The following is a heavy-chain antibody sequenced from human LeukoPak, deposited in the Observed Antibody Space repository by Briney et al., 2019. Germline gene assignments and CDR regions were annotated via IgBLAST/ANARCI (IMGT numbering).Heavy chain of an antibody. J-gene: IGHJ5*02. Sequence: GASVQVSCQAFEYTFTSYTMHWVRQAPGQRLEWMGWINAGNGNTKYSEKFQGRVIITRDTSASTAYMELSSLRSEDTAVYYCARDSGSDWWDHWGQGTLVTVSS. V-gene: IGHV1-3*01. CDR3: ARDSGSDWWDH. CDR1: EYTFTSYT. CDR2: INAGNGNT. D-gene: IGHD5-12*01.